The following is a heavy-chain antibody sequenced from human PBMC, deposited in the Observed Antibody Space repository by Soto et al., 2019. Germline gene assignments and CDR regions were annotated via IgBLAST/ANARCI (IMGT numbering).Heavy chain of an antibody. V-gene: IGHV1-18*01. J-gene: IGHJ4*02. CDR3: AGDVFY. CDR2: ISADDGYT. Sequence: QVQLVQSGAEMKKPGASVKVSCKASGYTFSSHGINWVRQAPGQRLEWVGWISADDGYTNYAQNLQDRVIMTADTSTSAAEMERTSVRCDDTAVYYCAGDVFYWGQGTLVTVSS. CDR1: GYTFSSHG.